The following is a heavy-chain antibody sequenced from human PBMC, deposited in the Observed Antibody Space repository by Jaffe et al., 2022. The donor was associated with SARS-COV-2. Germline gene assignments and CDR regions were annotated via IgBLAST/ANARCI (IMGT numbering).Heavy chain of an antibody. J-gene: IGHJ4*02. CDR2: INAGNGNT. CDR1: GYIFTSYA. D-gene: IGHD4-17*01. Sequence: QVQVVQSGAEVKKPGASVKVSCKASGYIFTSYAMHWVRQAPGQRLEWMGWINAGNGNTKYSQKFQGRVTITRDTSASTAYMELSSLRSEDTAVYYCATYTVTTPHRNDYWGQGTLVTVSS. V-gene: IGHV1-3*01. CDR3: ATYTVTTPHRNDY.